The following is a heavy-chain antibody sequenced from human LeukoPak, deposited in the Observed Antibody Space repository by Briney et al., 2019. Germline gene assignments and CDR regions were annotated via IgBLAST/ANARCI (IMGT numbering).Heavy chain of an antibody. Sequence: GGSLRLSCAASGFTFDDYGMSWVRQAPGRGLEWVSGINWNDGSIGYADSVKGRFTISRDNAKNSLYLQMNSLRAEDTALYHCARWLQLRGYYYYMDVWGKGTTVTVSS. CDR1: GFTFDDYG. J-gene: IGHJ6*03. V-gene: IGHV3-20*01. D-gene: IGHD5-24*01. CDR2: INWNDGSI. CDR3: ARWLQLRGYYYYMDV.